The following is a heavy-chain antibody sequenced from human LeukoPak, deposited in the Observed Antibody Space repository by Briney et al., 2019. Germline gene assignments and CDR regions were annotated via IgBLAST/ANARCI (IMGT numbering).Heavy chain of an antibody. CDR2: IRSSSSTI. CDR1: GFTFSSYS. Sequence: GGSLRLSCAASGFTFSSYSINWVRQAPGKGLEWVSYIRSSSSTIYYADSVKGRFTISRDNAKNSLYLQMNSLRAEDTAVYYCARDGDYDILTGYLNGDAFDIWGQGTMVTVSS. CDR3: ARDGDYDILTGYLNGDAFDI. J-gene: IGHJ3*02. V-gene: IGHV3-48*01. D-gene: IGHD3-9*01.